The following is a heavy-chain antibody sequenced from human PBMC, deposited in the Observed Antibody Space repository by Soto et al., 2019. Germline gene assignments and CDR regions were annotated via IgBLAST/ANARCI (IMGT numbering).Heavy chain of an antibody. CDR1: GFTFDDNA. CDR2: INWKSDI. J-gene: IGHJ4*02. Sequence: SLRLSCAVSGFTFDDNAMHWVRQAPEKGLELGSGINWKSDIGYADSVKGRFTISRDNAENSLYLQMNSLRAEDTALYYCAISQDRGGRTTFIYWGQGT. V-gene: IGHV3-9*01. CDR3: AISQDRGGRTTFIY. D-gene: IGHD3-16*01.